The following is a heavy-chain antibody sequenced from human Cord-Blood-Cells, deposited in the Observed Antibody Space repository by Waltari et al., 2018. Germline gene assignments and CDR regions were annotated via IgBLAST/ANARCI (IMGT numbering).Heavy chain of an antibody. CDR1: GFTFSNAW. Sequence: EVQLVESGGGLVKPGGSVRLSCAASGFTFSNAWMSWVRQAPGKGLEWVGRIKSKTDGGTTDYAAPVKGRFTISRDDSKNTLYLQMNSLKTEDTAVYYCTTDKLGPSYYFDYWGQGTLVTVSS. CDR3: TTDKLGPSYYFDY. D-gene: IGHD7-27*01. J-gene: IGHJ4*02. CDR2: IKSKTDGGTT. V-gene: IGHV3-15*01.